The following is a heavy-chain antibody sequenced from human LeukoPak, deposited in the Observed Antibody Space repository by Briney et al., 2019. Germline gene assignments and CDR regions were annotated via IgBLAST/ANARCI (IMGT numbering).Heavy chain of an antibody. CDR3: ATLLGTAMGYYFDY. D-gene: IGHD5-18*01. CDR2: IYTSGST. CDR1: GGSISSYY. J-gene: IGHJ4*02. V-gene: IGHV4-4*09. Sequence: SETLSLTCTVSGGSISSYYWSWIRQPPGKGLEWIGYIYTSGSTNYNPSLKSRVTISVDTSKNQFSLKLSSVTAADTAVYYCATLLGTAMGYYFDYWGQGTLVTASA.